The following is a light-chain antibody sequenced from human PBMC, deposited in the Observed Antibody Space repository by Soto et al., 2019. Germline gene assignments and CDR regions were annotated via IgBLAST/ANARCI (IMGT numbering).Light chain of an antibody. CDR2: RAS. J-gene: IGKJ1*01. Sequence: EIVMTQSPATPSVSPGERATLSCRASQNIYSNIAWYQQRPGQAPRLLIYRASTRATGVPARFSGSGSGTEFTLTISSLQSEDFTVYSCLQYHNLWAFGQGTK. V-gene: IGKV3-15*01. CDR3: LQYHNLWA. CDR1: QNIYSN.